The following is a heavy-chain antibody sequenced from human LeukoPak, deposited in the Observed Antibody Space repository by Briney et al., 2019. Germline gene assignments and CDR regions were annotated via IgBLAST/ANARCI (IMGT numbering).Heavy chain of an antibody. J-gene: IGHJ4*02. V-gene: IGHV1-69*05. CDR3: ASHLERHPYYFDY. D-gene: IGHD1-1*01. CDR2: IIPIFGTA. CDR1: GGTFSSYA. Sequence: SVKVSCKASGGTFSSYAISWVRQAPGQGLEWMGGIIPIFGTANYAQKFQGRVTITTDESTSTAYMELSSLRSEDTAVYYCASHLERHPYYFDYRGQGTLVTVSS.